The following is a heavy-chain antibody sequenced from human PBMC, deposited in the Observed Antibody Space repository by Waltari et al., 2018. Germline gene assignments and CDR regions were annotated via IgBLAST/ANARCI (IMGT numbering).Heavy chain of an antibody. J-gene: IGHJ4*02. D-gene: IGHD3-3*01. CDR3: ARAREQNYDFWSGYSFYFDH. CDR2: VSGRDNII. Sequence: QVQLVESGGGLVNPGGSLRLSCTVTGFSFSDYYMTWIRQAPGKGLGWSAYVSGRDNIIYLSDSVKGRFTISRDNAKNSLFRQMKSLRVEDTAVYYCARAREQNYDFWSGYSFYFDHWGQG. CDR1: GFSFSDYY. V-gene: IGHV3-11*01.